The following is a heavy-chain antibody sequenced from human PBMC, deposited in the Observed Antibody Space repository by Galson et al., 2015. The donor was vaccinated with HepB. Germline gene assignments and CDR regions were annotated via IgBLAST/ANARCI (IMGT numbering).Heavy chain of an antibody. Sequence: SLRLSCAASGFTFSSYWMSWVRQAPGKGLEWVASIRQDGSEKYYVDSVKGRFTISRDNAKNSLSLQMNSLRAEDTAVYYCALYVGYNSGNYPFDYWGQGTLVIVSS. CDR2: IRQDGSEK. CDR3: ALYVGYNSGNYPFDY. V-gene: IGHV3-7*03. D-gene: IGHD6-19*01. CDR1: GFTFSSYW. J-gene: IGHJ4*02.